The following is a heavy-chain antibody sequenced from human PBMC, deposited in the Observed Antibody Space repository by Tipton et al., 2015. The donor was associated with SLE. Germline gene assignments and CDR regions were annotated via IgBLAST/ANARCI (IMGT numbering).Heavy chain of an antibody. Sequence: TLSLTCTVSGGSINSGNFYWNWIRQPAGKGLEWVGHFHTSGTTNYNPSLKSRVAISIDTSKTQFSLKMISATAADTAVYYCAREWGSTSYWGQGTLVTVSS. V-gene: IGHV4-61*09. CDR1: GGSINSGNFY. CDR3: AREWGSTSY. J-gene: IGHJ4*02. D-gene: IGHD3-10*01. CDR2: FHTSGTT.